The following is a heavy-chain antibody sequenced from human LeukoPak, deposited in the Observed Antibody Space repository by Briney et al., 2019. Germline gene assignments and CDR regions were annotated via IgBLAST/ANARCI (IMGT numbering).Heavy chain of an antibody. CDR2: ISGSASDV. V-gene: IGHV3-11*01. J-gene: IGHJ4*02. Sequence: PGGSLRLSCAASGFTFSDSYMTWIRQAPGKGLELLSYISGSASDVNYIDSVRGRFTISWDNAKNSLYLHMNSLTVEDTAVYYCSRDPRHNDYWGQGTLVTVSS. CDR3: SRDPRHNDY. CDR1: GFTFSDSY.